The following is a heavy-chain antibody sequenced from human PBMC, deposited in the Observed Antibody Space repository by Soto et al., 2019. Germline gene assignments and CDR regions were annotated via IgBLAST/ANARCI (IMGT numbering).Heavy chain of an antibody. CDR3: ASAGNWNDVRGFFDY. CDR1: GFTVSSYW. J-gene: IGHJ4*02. Sequence: PGGSLRLSCAASGFTVSSYWMSGVRQSPGKGLEGVANITQDGSEKYYVDSVKGRFTISRDNAKNSLYMQMNSLRAEETAAYYCASAGNWNDVRGFFDYWAQGTLVTVPS. CDR2: ITQDGSEK. D-gene: IGHD1-1*01. V-gene: IGHV3-7*03.